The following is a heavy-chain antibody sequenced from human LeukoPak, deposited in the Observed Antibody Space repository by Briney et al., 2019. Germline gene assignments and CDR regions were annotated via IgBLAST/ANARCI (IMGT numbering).Heavy chain of an antibody. Sequence: SATLSLTCTVSGGSISSRSYYWGWIRQPPGKGLEWIGSIYYSGSTYYNPSLKRRVTISVDTSKNQFSLQLSSVTAADTAVYYCARDQQYQRPAGWFDPWGQGTLVTVSS. CDR2: IYYSGST. D-gene: IGHD2-2*01. CDR3: ARDQQYQRPAGWFDP. J-gene: IGHJ5*02. V-gene: IGHV4-39*01. CDR1: GGSISSRSYY.